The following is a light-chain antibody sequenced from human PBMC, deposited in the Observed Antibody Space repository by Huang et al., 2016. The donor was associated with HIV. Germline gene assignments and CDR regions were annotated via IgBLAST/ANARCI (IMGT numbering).Light chain of an antibody. CDR2: TAS. CDR3: LQYDSYPYT. CDR1: QGISNF. Sequence: DIQMTQSPSAMSASVGDRVTITCRASQGISNFLAWFQQKPGTVPKLLIYTASNLQAGAPSRFSGSGSGTEFTLTISSLQPDDFATYYCLQYDSYPYTFGQGTKLEIK. J-gene: IGKJ2*01. V-gene: IGKV1-17*03.